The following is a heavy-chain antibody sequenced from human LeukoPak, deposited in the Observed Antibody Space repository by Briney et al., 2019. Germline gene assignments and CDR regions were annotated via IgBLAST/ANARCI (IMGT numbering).Heavy chain of an antibody. CDR3: TKELHVAVAVADYYYFYMDV. V-gene: IGHV3-23*01. CDR2: INGGGNTT. CDR1: GFAFSSFA. Sequence: GGSLRLSFAASGFAFSSFAMGWVRQSPGKGLEWLSTINGGGNTTFYSDSVKGRFTISRDNSKNTLYLHMDSLRPDDTAIYYCTKELHVAVAVADYYYFYMDVWGRGTAVTVPS. J-gene: IGHJ6*03. D-gene: IGHD6-19*01.